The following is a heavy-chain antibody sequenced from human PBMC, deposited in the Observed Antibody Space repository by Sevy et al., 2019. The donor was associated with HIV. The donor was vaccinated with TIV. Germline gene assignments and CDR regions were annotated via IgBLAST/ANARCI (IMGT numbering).Heavy chain of an antibody. CDR2: ISSSSTI. CDR1: GFTFSSYS. CDR3: ARPIAAAPYFDY. V-gene: IGHV3-48*02. Sequence: GESLKISCAASGFTFSSYSMNWVRQAPGKGLKWVSYISSSSTISYADSVKGRFTISRDNAKNSLYLQMNSPREEDTAVYYCARPIAAAPYFDYWGQGTLVTVSS. D-gene: IGHD6-13*01. J-gene: IGHJ4*02.